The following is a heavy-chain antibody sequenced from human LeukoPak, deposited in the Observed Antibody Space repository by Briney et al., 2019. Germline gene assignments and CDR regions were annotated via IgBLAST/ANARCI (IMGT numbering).Heavy chain of an antibody. D-gene: IGHD5-12*01. V-gene: IGHV3-33*01. CDR1: GFTFSTYC. J-gene: IGHJ4*02. Sequence: GGSLRLSCSASGFTFSTYCMHWVRQAPGKGLDWVAVTWYDGTIKYYADSVKGRFTVSRDNSKDTLYLQMNSLRVEDTAVYYCARGPSRFGYDADHWGQGTLVTVSS. CDR2: TWYDGTIK. CDR3: ARGPSRFGYDADH.